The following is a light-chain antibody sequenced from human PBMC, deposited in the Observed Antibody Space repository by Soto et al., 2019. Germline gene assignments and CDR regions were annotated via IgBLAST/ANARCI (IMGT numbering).Light chain of an antibody. V-gene: IGLV2-14*01. J-gene: IGLJ1*01. CDR1: SSDVGGYNY. Sequence: QSALTQPASVSGSPGQSITISCTGTSSDVGGYNYVSWYQQHPGKAPKLMIYEVSNRPSGVSNRFSGSKSGNTASLTISGLQAEAEADYYCSSYTSSSTLDVVGTGTKLTVL. CDR3: SSYTSSSTLDV. CDR2: EVS.